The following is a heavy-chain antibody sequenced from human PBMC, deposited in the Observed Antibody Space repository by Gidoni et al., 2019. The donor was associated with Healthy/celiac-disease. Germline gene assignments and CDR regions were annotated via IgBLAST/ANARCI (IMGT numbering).Heavy chain of an antibody. CDR2: INPNSGGT. J-gene: IGHJ5*02. D-gene: IGHD6-13*01. Sequence: QVQLVQSGAEVKKPGASVKVSCKASGYTFPGYYMHWVRQAPGQGLEWMGWINPNSGGTNYAQKFQGRVTMTRDTSISTAYMELSRLRSDDTAVYYCARNGDHSSSWYWFDPWGQGTLVTVSS. CDR1: GYTFPGYY. CDR3: ARNGDHSSSWYWFDP. V-gene: IGHV1-2*02.